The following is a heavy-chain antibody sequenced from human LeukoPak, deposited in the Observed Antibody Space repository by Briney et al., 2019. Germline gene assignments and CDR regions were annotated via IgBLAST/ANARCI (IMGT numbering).Heavy chain of an antibody. CDR1: VGSISGYY. CDR2: IYYSGST. CDR3: ARGFSAFDI. J-gene: IGHJ3*02. Sequence: SETLSLTGTFSVGSISGYYWSWIRQPPGKGLEGIGYIYYSGSTNYNPSLKSRVTISVDTSKNQFSLKLSSVTAADTAVYYCARGFSAFDIWGQGTMVTVSS. V-gene: IGHV4-59*01.